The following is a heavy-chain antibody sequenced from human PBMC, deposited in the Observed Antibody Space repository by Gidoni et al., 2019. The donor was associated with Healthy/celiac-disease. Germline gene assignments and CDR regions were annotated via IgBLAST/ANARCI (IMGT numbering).Heavy chain of an antibody. CDR3: ARGGAPPEGYYYYGMDV. V-gene: IGHV4-34*01. CDR1: GGSFRGYY. CDR2: INHSGST. D-gene: IGHD1-26*01. J-gene: IGHJ6*02. Sequence: QVQLQQWGAGLLKPSETLSLTCAVYGGSFRGYYWSWIRQPPGKGLEWIGEINHSGSTNYNPSLKSRVTISVDTSKNQFSLKLSSVTAADTAVYYCARGGAPPEGYYYYGMDVWGQGTTVTVSS.